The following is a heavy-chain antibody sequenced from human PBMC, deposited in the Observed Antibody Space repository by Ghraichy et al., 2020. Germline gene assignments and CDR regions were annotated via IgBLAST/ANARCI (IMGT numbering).Heavy chain of an antibody. V-gene: IGHV3-7*01. CDR2: INQDGSEK. J-gene: IGHJ4*02. CDR3: AREYGSGGRCFFGTGGAQRDY. CDR1: GFAFGRYW. D-gene: IGHD2-15*01. Sequence: GGSLRLSCAASGFAFGRYWMSWVRQAPGKGLEWVSNINQDGSEKYSVNSVKGRFTISRDNAKNSLYLQMSGLRADDTAVYYCAREYGSGGRCFFGTGGAQRDYWGQGTLVTVSS.